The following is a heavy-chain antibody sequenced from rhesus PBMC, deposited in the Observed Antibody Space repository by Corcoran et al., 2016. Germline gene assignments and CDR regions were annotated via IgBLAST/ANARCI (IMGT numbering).Heavy chain of an antibody. J-gene: IGHJ4*01. CDR2: IYWDDDK. D-gene: IGHD6-25*01. CDR3: ARSLAAAGTTFFDY. Sequence: QVTLKESGPALVKPTQTLTLTCTFSGFSLSTSGMGGGWIRQTSRKTLEWLGHIYWDDDKRYSTSLKSRLTISQDTSKNQVFLTMTNMDPVDTATYYCARSLAAAGTTFFDYWGQGVLVTVSS. CDR1: GFSLSTSGMG. V-gene: IGHV2-1*01.